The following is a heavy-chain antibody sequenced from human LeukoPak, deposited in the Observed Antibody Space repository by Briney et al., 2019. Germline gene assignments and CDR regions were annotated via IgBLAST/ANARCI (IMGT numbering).Heavy chain of an antibody. V-gene: IGHV4-59*01. CDR2: IYHTGST. Sequence: SETLSLTCTVSGGSINSYYWSWIRQPPGKGLEWIGYIYHTGSTSYSPSLKSRVTISADTSQNQFSLKLSSVTAADTAVYYCASRKLGNDYWGQGTLVTVSS. D-gene: IGHD7-27*01. J-gene: IGHJ4*02. CDR1: GGSINSYY. CDR3: ASRKLGNDY.